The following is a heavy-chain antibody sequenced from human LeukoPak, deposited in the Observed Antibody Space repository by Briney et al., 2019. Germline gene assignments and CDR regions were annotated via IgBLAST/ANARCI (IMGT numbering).Heavy chain of an antibody. V-gene: IGHV3-64*01. CDR3: ARDQAPIPHYGMDV. CDR2: ISSNGGST. CDR1: GFTFSSYA. Sequence: GGSLRLSCAASGFTFSSYAMHWVRQAPGKGLEYVSAISSNGGSTYYANSVKGRFTISRDNSKNTLYLQMGSLRAEDMAVYYCARDQAPIPHYGMDVWGQGTMVTVSS. D-gene: IGHD2-21*01. J-gene: IGHJ6*02.